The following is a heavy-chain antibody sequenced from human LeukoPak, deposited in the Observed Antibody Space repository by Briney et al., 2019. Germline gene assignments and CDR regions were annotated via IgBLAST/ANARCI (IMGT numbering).Heavy chain of an antibody. V-gene: IGHV4-34*01. CDR2: INHSGST. J-gene: IGHJ5*02. D-gene: IGHD2-2*01. CDR1: GGSFSGYY. CDR3: ARGRSTNWLDP. Sequence: SETLSLTCAVYGGSFSGYYWSWIRQPPGKGLEWIGEINHSGSTNYNPSLKSRVTISVDTSKNQFSLKLSSVTAADTAVYYCARGRSTNWLDPWGQGTLVTVSS.